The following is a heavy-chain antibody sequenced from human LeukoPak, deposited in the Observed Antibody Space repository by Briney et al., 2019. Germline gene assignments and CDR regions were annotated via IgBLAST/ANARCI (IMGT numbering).Heavy chain of an antibody. CDR2: VNRDGSET. Sequence: GGSLRLSCAASGFTLSNHWMTWVRQVPGRGPEWVANVNRDGSETYYLDSVKGRFTISKDNAKNSLYLQMNSLRAEDTALYHCARNKVMDVGGKGTTVIVS. CDR1: GFTLSNHW. CDR3: ARNKVMDV. V-gene: IGHV3-7*03. J-gene: IGHJ6*04.